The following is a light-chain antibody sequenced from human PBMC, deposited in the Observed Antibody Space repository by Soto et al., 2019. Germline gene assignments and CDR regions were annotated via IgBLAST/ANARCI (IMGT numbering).Light chain of an antibody. Sequence: DIQMTQSPPSLSASVGDRVTITCRASQSVSNYLNWYQQKPGKAPTLLIYAASTLQSGVPSRISGSGSGTDFTLTISSLQPEDFATYYCQQDLRPPLTFGPGTKVDIK. J-gene: IGKJ3*01. CDR2: AAS. V-gene: IGKV1-39*01. CDR1: QSVSNY. CDR3: QQDLRPPLT.